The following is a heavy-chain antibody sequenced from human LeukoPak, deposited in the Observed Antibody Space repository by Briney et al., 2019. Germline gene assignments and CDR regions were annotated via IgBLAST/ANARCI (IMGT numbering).Heavy chain of an antibody. CDR1: GFTFSSYE. D-gene: IGHD3-9*01. J-gene: IGHJ6*03. V-gene: IGHV3-23*01. CDR2: ISGSGGST. CDR3: AKDGGEYYDILTGYYPRLYYMDV. Sequence: GGSLRLSCAASGFTFSSYEMNWVRQAPGKGLEWVSAISGSGGSTYYADSVKGRFTISRDNSKNTLYLQMNSLRAEDTAVYYCAKDGGEYYDILTGYYPRLYYMDVWGKGTTVTISS.